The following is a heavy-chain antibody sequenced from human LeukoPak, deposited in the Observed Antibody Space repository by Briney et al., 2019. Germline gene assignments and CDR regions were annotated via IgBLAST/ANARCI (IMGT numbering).Heavy chain of an antibody. CDR2: IKQDGSEK. V-gene: IGHV3-7*01. J-gene: IGHJ4*02. CDR1: GFTFSNYW. CDR3: ARLPAYCSSTSCYYDY. D-gene: IGHD2-2*01. Sequence: PGGSLRLSCAASGFTFSNYWMNWVRQAPGKGLEWVATIKQDGSEKYYVDSVKGRFTISRDNAKNSLFLQMNSLRAEDTAVYYCARLPAYCSSTSCYYDYWGQGTLVTVSS.